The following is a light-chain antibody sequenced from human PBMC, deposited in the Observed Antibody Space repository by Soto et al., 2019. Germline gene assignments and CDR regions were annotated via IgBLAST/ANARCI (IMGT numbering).Light chain of an antibody. J-gene: IGLJ1*01. CDR1: SSDVGGYKH. CDR3: NSQRSSGTRV. Sequence: QSVLTQPASVSGSPGQSVTISCTGTSSDVGGYKHVSWYQHHPGKAPKLMIYEVSNRPSGVSNRFSGSKSGYTASLTISGLQAEDEADYYCNSQRSSGTRVFGTGTKLTVL. CDR2: EVS. V-gene: IGLV2-14*01.